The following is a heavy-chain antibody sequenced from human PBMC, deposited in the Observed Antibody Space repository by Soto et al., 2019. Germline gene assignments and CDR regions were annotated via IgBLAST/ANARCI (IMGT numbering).Heavy chain of an antibody. D-gene: IGHD2-15*01. CDR3: VRSSPLYYFDY. V-gene: IGHV3-53*01. Sequence: GGSLRLSCAVSGFTVSSNYMGWVRQAPGKGLEWVSVIYSGGDTYHADSVKGRFTISRDNSKNTLYLQMNSLRAEDTAVYYCVRSSPLYYFDYWGQGTLVTVSS. CDR1: GFTVSSNY. J-gene: IGHJ4*02. CDR2: IYSGGDT.